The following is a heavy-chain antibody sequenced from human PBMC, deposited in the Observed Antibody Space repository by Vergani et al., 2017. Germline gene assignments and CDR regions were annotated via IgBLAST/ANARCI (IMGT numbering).Heavy chain of an antibody. CDR3: AREVLEPPLESVLGWLQLLVSASWFDP. CDR1: GYTFTSYG. V-gene: IGHV1-18*01. J-gene: IGHJ5*02. Sequence: QVQLVQSGAEVKKPGASVKVSCKASGYTFTSYGISWVRQAPGQGLEWMGWISAYNGNTNYAQKLQGRVTMTTDTSTSTAYMELSSLRYEDPAVYYCAREVLEPPLESVLGWLQLLVSASWFDPWGQGTLVTVSS. D-gene: IGHD5-24*01. CDR2: ISAYNGNT.